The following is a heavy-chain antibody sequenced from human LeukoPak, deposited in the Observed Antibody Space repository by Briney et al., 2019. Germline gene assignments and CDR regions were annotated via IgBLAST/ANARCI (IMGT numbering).Heavy chain of an antibody. J-gene: IGHJ1*01. CDR3: ARPSAYSSCYTFVYFQH. D-gene: IGHD6-25*01. V-gene: IGHV4-39*01. Sequence: NSSETLSLTCTVSGGSISSSSYYWGWIRQPPGKGLEWIGRIYYSGSTYYNPSLKSRVTISVDTFKNQFSLKLCSVTAADTAVYYCARPSAYSSCYTFVYFQHWGQGTLVTVSS. CDR1: GGSISSSSYY. CDR2: IYYSGST.